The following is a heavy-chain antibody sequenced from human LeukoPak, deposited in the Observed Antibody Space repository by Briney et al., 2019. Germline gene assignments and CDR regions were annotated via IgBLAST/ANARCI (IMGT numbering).Heavy chain of an antibody. V-gene: IGHV1-8*01. CDR2: MNPNSGNT. D-gene: IGHD2-15*01. CDR3: ARGYVVYYYYYGMDV. J-gene: IGHJ6*02. CDR1: GYTFTSYD. Sequence: GASVKVSCKASGYTFTSYDINWVRQATGQGLEWMGWMNPNSGNTGCAQKFQGRVTMTRNTSISTAYMELSSLRSEDTAVYYCARGYVVYYYYYGMDVWGQGTTVTVSS.